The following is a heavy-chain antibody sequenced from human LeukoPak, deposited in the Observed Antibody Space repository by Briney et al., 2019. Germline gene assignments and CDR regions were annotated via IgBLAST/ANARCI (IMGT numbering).Heavy chain of an antibody. V-gene: IGHV4-59*01. CDR1: GGSISSYY. J-gene: IGHJ6*02. Sequence: TSETLSLTCTVSGGSISSYYWSWIRQPPGKGLEWIGYIYYSGSTNYNPSLKSRVTISVDTSKNQFSLKLSSVTAADTAVYYCARKGRSYYYGMDVWGQGTTVIVSS. CDR3: ARKGRSYYYGMDV. CDR2: IYYSGST.